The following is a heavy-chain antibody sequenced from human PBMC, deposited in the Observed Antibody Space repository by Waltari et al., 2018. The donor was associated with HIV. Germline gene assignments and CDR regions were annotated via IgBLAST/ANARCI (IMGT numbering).Heavy chain of an antibody. D-gene: IGHD3-16*01. V-gene: IGHV3-21*01. CDR3: ARDLRLRSPTYGMDV. CDR2: ISSSSSYI. CDR1: GFTFSGYG. J-gene: IGHJ6*02. Sequence: EVQLVESGGGLVKTGGSLRLSCAASGFTFSGYGGNWVRQAPGKGLEWVSSISSSSSYISYADSVKGRFTISRDNAKNSLYLQMNSLRAEDTAVYYCARDLRLRSPTYGMDVWGQGTTVTVSS.